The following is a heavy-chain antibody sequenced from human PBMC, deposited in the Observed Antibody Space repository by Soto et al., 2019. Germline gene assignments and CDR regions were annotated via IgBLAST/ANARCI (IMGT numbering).Heavy chain of an antibody. D-gene: IGHD5-12*01. V-gene: IGHV3-7*05. CDR1: GFTFSSYW. CDR2: IKQDGSEK. Sequence: GSLRLSCAASGFTFSSYWMSWVRQAPGKGLEWVANIKQDGSEKYYVDSVKGRFTISRDNAKNSLYLQMNSLRAEDTAVYYCARAFYSGYDWFDYWGQGTLVTVSS. CDR3: ARAFYSGYDWFDY. J-gene: IGHJ4*02.